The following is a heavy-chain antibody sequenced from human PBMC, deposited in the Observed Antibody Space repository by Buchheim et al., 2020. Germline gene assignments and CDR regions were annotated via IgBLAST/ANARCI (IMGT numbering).Heavy chain of an antibody. J-gene: IGHJ6*03. Sequence: QVQLVESGGGVVQPGRSLRLSCAASGFTFSSYGMHWVRQAPGKGLEWVAVIWYDGSNKYYADSVKGRFTISRDNSKNTLYLQMNSLRAEDTAVYYCARERGDYVDGGYYYYMDVWGKGTT. CDR2: IWYDGSNK. V-gene: IGHV3-33*01. CDR3: ARERGDYVDGGYYYYMDV. CDR1: GFTFSSYG. D-gene: IGHD4-17*01.